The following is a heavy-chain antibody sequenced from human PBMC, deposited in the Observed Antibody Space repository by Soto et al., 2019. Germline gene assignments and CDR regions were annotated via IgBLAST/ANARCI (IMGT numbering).Heavy chain of an antibody. V-gene: IGHV3-30*18. CDR1: GFTLTTYG. CDR3: VKVCVIICTDH. CDR2: MSYDGTKE. D-gene: IGHD2-2*01. J-gene: IGHJ4*02. Sequence: QVQLVESGGGVVQPGRSLRLSCAASGFTLTTYGMHWVRQAPGKGLEWVAAMSYDGTKEYYADSVKDRFTISRESSRNTLLLQINSMRAEDTAVYYCVKVCVIICTDHWGEGILVTLS.